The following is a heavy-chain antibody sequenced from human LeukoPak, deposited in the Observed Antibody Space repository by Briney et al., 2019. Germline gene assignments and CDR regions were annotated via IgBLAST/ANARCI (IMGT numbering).Heavy chain of an antibody. CDR3: ARDYTGYFP. CDR2: IKTDGSEK. J-gene: IGHJ5*02. CDR1: RFTLSTHW. V-gene: IGHV3-7*03. Sequence: GGSLRLSCAASRFTLSTHWMSWVRQAPGKGLEWVANIKTDGSEKYYVDSVKGRFTISRDNAKNSLYLQMNSLRAEDTAVYYCARDYTGYFPWGQGTLVIVSS. D-gene: IGHD3-9*01.